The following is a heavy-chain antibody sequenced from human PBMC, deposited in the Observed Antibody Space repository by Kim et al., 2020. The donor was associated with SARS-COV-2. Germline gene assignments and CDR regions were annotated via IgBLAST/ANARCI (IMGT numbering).Heavy chain of an antibody. D-gene: IGHD6-13*01. J-gene: IGHJ4*02. CDR1: GFTFSNYG. CDR3: ANPRQPDY. Sequence: GGSLRLSCAASGFTFSNYGMSWVRQAPGKGLELVAGFSGIGDTTTYADSVKGRFTVSRDKSKNTLYLQIRSLRAEYTATYYCANPRQPDYWGQGTLVTV. CDR2: FSGIGDTT. V-gene: IGHV3-23*01.